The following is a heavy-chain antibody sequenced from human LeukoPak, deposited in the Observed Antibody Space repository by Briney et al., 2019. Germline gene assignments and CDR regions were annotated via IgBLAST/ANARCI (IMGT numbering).Heavy chain of an antibody. D-gene: IGHD5-12*01. CDR3: ARDGERGYSGYDSGTNWFDP. Sequence: GASVKVSCKASGYTFTGYYMHWVRQAPGQGLEWMGWINPNSGGTNYAQKFQGWVTMTRDTSISTAYMELSRLRSDDTAVYYCARDGERGYSGYDSGTNWFDPWGQGTLVTVSS. CDR1: GYTFTGYY. V-gene: IGHV1-2*04. J-gene: IGHJ5*02. CDR2: INPNSGGT.